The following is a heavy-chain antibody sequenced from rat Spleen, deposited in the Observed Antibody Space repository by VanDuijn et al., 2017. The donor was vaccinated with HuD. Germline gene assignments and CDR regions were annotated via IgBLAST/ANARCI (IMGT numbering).Heavy chain of an antibody. V-gene: IGHV2-47*01. Sequence: QVQLKESGPGLVQPSQTLSLTCTVSGLSLTTNSVSWIRQPPGKGLEWIGAIWSGGSTDYNSALKSRLSISRDTSKSQVLLKMNSLQTEDTAMYFCARYELSDWYFDFWGPGTMVTVSS. J-gene: IGHJ1*01. CDR1: GLSLTTNS. CDR3: ARYELSDWYFDF. D-gene: IGHD5-1*01. CDR2: IWSGGST.